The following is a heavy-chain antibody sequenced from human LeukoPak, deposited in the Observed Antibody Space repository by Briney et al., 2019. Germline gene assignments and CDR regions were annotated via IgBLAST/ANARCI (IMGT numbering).Heavy chain of an antibody. CDR2: INTNTGNP. D-gene: IGHD6-13*01. CDR3: ARGPFGYSSSWYVNNWFDP. CDR1: GYTFTSYA. J-gene: IGHJ5*02. V-gene: IGHV7-4-1*02. Sequence: ASVKVSCKASGYTFTSYAMNWVRQAPGQGLEWMGWINTNTGNPTYAQGFTGRFVFSLDTSVSTAYLQISSLKDEDTAVYYCARGPFGYSSSWYVNNWFDPWGQGTLVTVSS.